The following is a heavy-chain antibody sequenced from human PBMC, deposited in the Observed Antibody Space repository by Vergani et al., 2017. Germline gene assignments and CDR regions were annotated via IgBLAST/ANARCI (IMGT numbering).Heavy chain of an antibody. CDR3: ARDRYYYDSSGYYLYNWFDP. Sequence: EVQLVESGGGLVQPGGSLRLSCAASGFTFSSYWMSWVRQAPGKGLEWVANIKQDGSEKYYVDSVKGRFTISRDNAKNSLYLQMNSLRAEDTAVYYCARDRYYYDSSGYYLYNWFDPWGQGTLVTVSS. CDR1: GFTFSSYW. J-gene: IGHJ5*02. D-gene: IGHD3-22*01. CDR2: IKQDGSEK. V-gene: IGHV3-7*03.